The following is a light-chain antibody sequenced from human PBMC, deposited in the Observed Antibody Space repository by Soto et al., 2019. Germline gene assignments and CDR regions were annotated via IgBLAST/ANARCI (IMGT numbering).Light chain of an antibody. CDR3: QHSYSSPWT. CDR1: QSISSW. Sequence: DIQMTQSPSTLSSSVGDRVTITCRASQSISSWLAWYQQKPGKAPKLLIYAASSLQSGVPSRFSGSGSGTDFTLTISSLQPEDFATYYCQHSYSSPWTFGQGTRLEIK. J-gene: IGKJ5*01. V-gene: IGKV1-39*01. CDR2: AAS.